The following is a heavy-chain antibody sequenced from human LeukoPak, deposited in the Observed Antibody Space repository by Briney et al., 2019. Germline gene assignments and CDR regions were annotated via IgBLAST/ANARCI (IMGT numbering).Heavy chain of an antibody. CDR1: GFTFSSHS. J-gene: IGHJ5*02. CDR3: AKVPRQHDNWFDP. D-gene: IGHD6-13*01. Sequence: SRGSLRLSCAASGFTFSSHSMNWVRQAPGKGLEWVSYISSGSTIIHYADSVKGRFTISRDDAKNSLYLQMNSLRAEETAVYYCAKVPRQHDNWFDPWGQGTLVTVSS. V-gene: IGHV3-48*01. CDR2: ISSGSTII.